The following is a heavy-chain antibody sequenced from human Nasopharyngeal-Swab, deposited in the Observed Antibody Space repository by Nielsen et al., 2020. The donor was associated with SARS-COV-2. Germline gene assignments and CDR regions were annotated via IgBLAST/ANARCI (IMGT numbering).Heavy chain of an antibody. D-gene: IGHD1-14*01. V-gene: IGHV3-48*04. CDR2: IRGEGESI. Sequence: GESLKISCAASGFIFSDYPINWVRQAPGKGLEWVSHIRGEGESIRYADSVKGRFTISRDNAKKSVYLQMDSLRVEDTAVYYCASSLGAEVLAVEHYWGQGTPVTVSS. J-gene: IGHJ4*02. CDR3: ASSLGAEVLAVEHY. CDR1: GFIFSDYP.